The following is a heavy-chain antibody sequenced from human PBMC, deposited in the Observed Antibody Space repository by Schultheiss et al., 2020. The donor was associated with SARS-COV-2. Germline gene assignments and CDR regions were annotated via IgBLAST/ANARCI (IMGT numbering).Heavy chain of an antibody. CDR3: AKEYSSSSSKHYYYYYGMDV. J-gene: IGHJ6*02. V-gene: IGHV3-30*04. CDR2: ISYDGSNK. Sequence: GGSLRLSCAASGFTFSSYAMHWVRQAPGKGLEWVAVISYDGSNKYYADSVKGRFTISRDNAKNSLYLQMNSLRAEDTAVYYCAKEYSSSSSKHYYYYYGMDVWGQGTTVTVSS. CDR1: GFTFSSYA. D-gene: IGHD6-6*01.